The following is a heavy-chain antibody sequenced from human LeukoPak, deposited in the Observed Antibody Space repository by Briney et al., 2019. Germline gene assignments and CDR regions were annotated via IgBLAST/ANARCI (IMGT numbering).Heavy chain of an antibody. J-gene: IGHJ4*02. V-gene: IGHV1-18*01. D-gene: IGHD3-22*01. CDR2: ISGYNGNT. CDR1: GYIFTSYG. Sequence: ASVKVSCKASGYIFTSYGISWVRQAPGQGLEWMGWISGYNGNTNYAQKLQGRVTMTTDTSTSTAYMELRSLRSDDTAVYYCARVRGYYDSSGPRDYWGQGTLVTVSS. CDR3: ARVRGYYDSSGPRDY.